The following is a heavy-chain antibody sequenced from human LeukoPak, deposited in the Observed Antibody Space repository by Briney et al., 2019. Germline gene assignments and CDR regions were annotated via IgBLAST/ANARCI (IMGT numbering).Heavy chain of an antibody. D-gene: IGHD6-19*01. J-gene: IGHJ4*02. CDR1: GYTFTSYY. V-gene: IGHV1-46*01. Sequence: ASVKVSCKASGYTFTSYYMHWVRQAPGQGLEWMGIINPSGGSTSYAQKFQGGVTMTRDTSTSTVYMELTSLRSEDTAVYYCARDGRGLGLESSGWSLDYWGQGTLVTVSS. CDR3: ARDGRGLGLESSGWSLDY. CDR2: INPSGGST.